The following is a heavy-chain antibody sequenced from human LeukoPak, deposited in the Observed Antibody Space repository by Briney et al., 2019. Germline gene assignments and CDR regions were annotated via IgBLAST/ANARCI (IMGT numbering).Heavy chain of an antibody. CDR1: GFTFDDYA. J-gene: IGHJ4*02. CDR2: ISWNSGSI. D-gene: IGHD3-22*01. Sequence: GRSLRLSCAASGFTFDDYAMHWVRQAPGKGLEWVSGISWNSGSIGYADSVKGRFTISRDNAKNSLYLQMNSLRADDTALYYCAKGYYDSSGSDFWGQGTLVTVSS. V-gene: IGHV3-9*01. CDR3: AKGYYDSSGSDF.